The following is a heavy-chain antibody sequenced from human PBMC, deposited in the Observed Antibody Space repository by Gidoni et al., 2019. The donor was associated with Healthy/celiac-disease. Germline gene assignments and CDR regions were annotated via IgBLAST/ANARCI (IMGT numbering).Heavy chain of an antibody. CDR1: GGTFSSYA. CDR2: IIPIFGTA. D-gene: IGHD2-15*01. Sequence: QVQLVQSGAEVKKPGSSVKVSCKASGGTFSSYAISWVRQAPGQGLEWMGGIIPIFGTANYAQKFQGRVTITADESTNTAYMELSSLRSEDTAVYYCASGNIVVVVAAIYYYYGMDVWGQGTTVTVSS. CDR3: ASGNIVVVVAAIYYYYGMDV. V-gene: IGHV1-69*01. J-gene: IGHJ6*02.